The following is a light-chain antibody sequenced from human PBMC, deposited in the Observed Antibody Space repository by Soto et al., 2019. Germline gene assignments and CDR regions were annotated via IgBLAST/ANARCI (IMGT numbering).Light chain of an antibody. CDR2: GAS. Sequence: EILLTQSPGTLSLSPGERATLSCSASQSVSASYLAWYQHKPGQAPRLLMYGASRRATGIPARFSGSGSGTDFTLTISRLEPEDFVVYFCQQYGSSPLTFGGGAKVDIK. V-gene: IGKV3-20*01. CDR1: QSVSASY. CDR3: QQYGSSPLT. J-gene: IGKJ4*01.